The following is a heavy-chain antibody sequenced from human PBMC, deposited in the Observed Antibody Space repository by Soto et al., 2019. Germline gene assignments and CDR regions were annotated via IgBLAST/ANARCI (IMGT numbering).Heavy chain of an antibody. CDR1: GGSISSGGYY. J-gene: IGHJ6*02. CDR2: IYYSGST. V-gene: IGHV4-31*03. D-gene: IGHD3-10*01. Sequence: PSETLSLTCTVSGGSISSGGYYWSWIRQHPGKGLEWIGYIYYSGSTYYNPSLKSRVTISVDTSKNHFSLKLSSVTAADTAVYYCARDPITMVRGTAGYYGMDVWGQGTPVTISS. CDR3: ARDPITMVRGTAGYYGMDV.